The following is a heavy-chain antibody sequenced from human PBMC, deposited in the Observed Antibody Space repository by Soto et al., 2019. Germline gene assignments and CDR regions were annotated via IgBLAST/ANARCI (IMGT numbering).Heavy chain of an antibody. CDR2: ISYDGRNP. CDR1: GFTFSSYG. V-gene: IGHV3-30*18. D-gene: IGHD6-13*01. Sequence: QRLSSAASGFTFSSYGMHWVRQAAGKCLGWVGVISYDGRNPYCADSVKGRLTISRDNSKSTLYLQMNSLRAEDTALYYGAKGVGAAVPYFEYWARGTMVTVPS. CDR3: AKGVGAAVPYFEY. J-gene: IGHJ4*02.